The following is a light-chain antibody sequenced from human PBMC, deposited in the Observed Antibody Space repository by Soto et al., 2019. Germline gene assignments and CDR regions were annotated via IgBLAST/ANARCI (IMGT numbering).Light chain of an antibody. CDR3: QQYKSYLWT. CDR1: QSISSW. Sequence: DIQMTQSPSTLSASVGDRVTITCRASQSISSWLAWYQQKPGKAPKILINLASSLESGVPSRFSGSGSGTEFNLTISSLQPDDFATYYCQQYKSYLWTFGQGTKVDIK. CDR2: LAS. J-gene: IGKJ1*01. V-gene: IGKV1-5*03.